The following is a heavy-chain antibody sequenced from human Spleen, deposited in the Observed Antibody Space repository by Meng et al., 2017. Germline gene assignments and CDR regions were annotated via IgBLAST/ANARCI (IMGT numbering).Heavy chain of an antibody. Sequence: GGSLRLSCAASGFTFSGYWMHWVRQAPGKGLVWVSRINTDGSTTTYADSVKGRFTISRANARNSLYLQMNSLRAEDTAVYCCARKAKTGTNVGSLESWGQGTLVTVSS. CDR3: ARKAKTGTNVGSLES. V-gene: IGHV3-74*01. D-gene: IGHD1-1*01. J-gene: IGHJ4*02. CDR1: GFTFSGYW. CDR2: INTDGSTT.